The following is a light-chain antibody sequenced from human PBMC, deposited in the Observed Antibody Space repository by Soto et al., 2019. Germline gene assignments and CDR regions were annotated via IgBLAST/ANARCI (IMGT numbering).Light chain of an antibody. Sequence: EIVLTQSPAALSLSPGERATLSCRATQSVSSYLDWYQQKPGQAPRLLIYDASNRATGIPARFSGSGSGTDFTLTISRLEPEDVAVYYCQQRINWPITFGQGTRLEIK. CDR3: QQRINWPIT. J-gene: IGKJ5*01. CDR2: DAS. V-gene: IGKV3-11*01. CDR1: QSVSSY.